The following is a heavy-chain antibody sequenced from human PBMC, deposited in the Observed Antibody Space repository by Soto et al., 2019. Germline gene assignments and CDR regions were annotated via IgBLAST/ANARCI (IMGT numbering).Heavy chain of an antibody. CDR3: GKDSVRYSRIYGAFDI. CDR1: GFTFGNYA. V-gene: IGHV3-23*01. Sequence: GGSLRLSCEASGFTFGNYAMSWVRQAPGEGPEWVSTICAGADTFYADSVKGRFSISRDDSRNTLYLRMDNLRVEDTAMYYCGKDSVRYSRIYGAFDIWGQGTVVTV. D-gene: IGHD1-1*01. CDR2: ICAGADT. J-gene: IGHJ3*02.